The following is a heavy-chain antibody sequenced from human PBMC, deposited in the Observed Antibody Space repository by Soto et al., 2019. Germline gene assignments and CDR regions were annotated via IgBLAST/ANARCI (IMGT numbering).Heavy chain of an antibody. CDR1: GFMFSSYW. D-gene: IGHD5-18*01. J-gene: IGHJ4*02. CDR2: IHGDGGKI. CDR3: ARDFYGGYTYGPGDY. V-gene: IGHV3-7*01. Sequence: PGGSLRLSCPASGFMFSSYWMSWVRQAPGKGLEWVANIHGDGGKIYYVDSVKGRFTISRDNAKRSLYLQMNSLRAEDTAVYYCARDFYGGYTYGPGDYWGQGALVTVSS.